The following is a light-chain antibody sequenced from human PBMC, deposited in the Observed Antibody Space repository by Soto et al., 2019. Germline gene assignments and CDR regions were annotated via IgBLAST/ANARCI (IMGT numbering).Light chain of an antibody. Sequence: EIVMTQSPVTLSMSPGERATLSCRASQSVSSNLAWYQQKPGQAPRLLIYGASTRATGIPARFSGSGSGTEFTLTIGSLQSEDFAVYYCQQYDDWPPCTFGQGTTVEIK. J-gene: IGKJ1*01. V-gene: IGKV3-15*01. CDR1: QSVSSN. CDR3: QQYDDWPPCT. CDR2: GAS.